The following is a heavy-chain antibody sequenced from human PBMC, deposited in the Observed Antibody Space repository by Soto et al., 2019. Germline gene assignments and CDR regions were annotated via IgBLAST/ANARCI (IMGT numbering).Heavy chain of an antibody. D-gene: IGHD1-26*01. CDR1: GGSIRSYF. Sequence: PSETLSLTCTVSGGSIRSYFWSWIRQPPGKGLEWIGYISYSGSTNYNPSLRSRVTISVDTSKNQFSLKLSSVTAADTAVYYCARGGGSYFIDYWGQGTLVTVSS. V-gene: IGHV4-59*12. CDR3: ARGGGSYFIDY. CDR2: ISYSGST. J-gene: IGHJ4*02.